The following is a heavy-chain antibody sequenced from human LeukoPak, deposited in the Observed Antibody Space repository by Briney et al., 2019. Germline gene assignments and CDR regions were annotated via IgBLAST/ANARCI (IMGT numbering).Heavy chain of an antibody. J-gene: IGHJ4*02. CDR3: AKDSPYYYDSSGYYGAIRY. Sequence: ASVKVSCKASGYTFTSYYMHWVRQAPGQGLEWMGIINPSGGSTSYAQKFQGRVTMTRDTSTSTVYMELSSLRSEDTAVYYCAKDSPYYYDSSGYYGAIRYWGQGTLVTVSS. CDR1: GYTFTSYY. D-gene: IGHD3-22*01. V-gene: IGHV1-46*01. CDR2: INPSGGST.